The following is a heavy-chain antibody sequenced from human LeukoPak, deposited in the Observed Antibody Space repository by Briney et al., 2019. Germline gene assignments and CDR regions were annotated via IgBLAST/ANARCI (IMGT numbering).Heavy chain of an antibody. Sequence: GASVKVSCKASGYTFTSYDIHWVRQATGQGLEWLGWMNPNNANTGYSQKFQGRVTMTRNTSITTAYMELSSLGSEDTAVYYCARSYDSSGYLNDYWGQGTLVTVSS. J-gene: IGHJ4*02. CDR1: GYTFTSYD. V-gene: IGHV1-8*01. CDR2: MNPNNANT. CDR3: ARSYDSSGYLNDY. D-gene: IGHD3-22*01.